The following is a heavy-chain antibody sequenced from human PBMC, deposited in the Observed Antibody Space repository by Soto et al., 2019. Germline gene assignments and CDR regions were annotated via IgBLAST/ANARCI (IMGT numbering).Heavy chain of an antibody. D-gene: IGHD1-26*01. CDR2: INPHGGST. J-gene: IGHJ5*01. CDR3: ARSSGGNFGIIIEGTNWFAS. V-gene: IGHV1-46*01. CDR1: RATFTSYY. Sequence: ASVKVSCRAPRATFTSYYINWVRQAPGQGLEWTGVINPHGGSTAYAQKFKGRVTLTRDTSASTVYMEVSSLTSEDTAMYYCARSSGGNFGIIIEGTNWFASWGQGTLVTVSS.